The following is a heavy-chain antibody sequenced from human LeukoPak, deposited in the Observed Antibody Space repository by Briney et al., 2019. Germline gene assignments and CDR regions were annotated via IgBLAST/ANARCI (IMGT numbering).Heavy chain of an antibody. D-gene: IGHD6-19*01. J-gene: IGHJ6*03. CDR2: IYTSGST. V-gene: IGHV4-4*07. CDR1: GGSISSYY. Sequence: SETLSLTCTASGGSISSYYWSWIRQPAGKGLEWIGRIYTSGSTNYNPSLKSRVTMSVDTSKNQFSLKLSSVTAADTAVYYCARVQWLVRSAYYYYYMDVWGKGTTVTVSS. CDR3: ARVQWLVRSAYYYYYMDV.